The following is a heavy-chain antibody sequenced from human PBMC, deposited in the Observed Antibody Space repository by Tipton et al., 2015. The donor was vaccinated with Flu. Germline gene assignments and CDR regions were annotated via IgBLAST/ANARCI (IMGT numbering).Heavy chain of an antibody. J-gene: IGHJ5*02. V-gene: IGHV1-18*01. CDR2: ISAYNGNT. D-gene: IGHD2-15*01. CDR1: GYTFTSYG. Sequence: QLVQSGAEVKKPGASVKVSCKASGYTFTSYGISWVRQAPGQGLEWMGWISAYNGNTNYAQKLQGRVTMTTDTSTSTAYMELRSRRSDDTAVYYCARDGSGFYCSGGGCYPRDDQNYNWFAPWGQGPLVTVSS. CDR3: ARDGSGFYCSGGGCYPRDDQNYNWFAP.